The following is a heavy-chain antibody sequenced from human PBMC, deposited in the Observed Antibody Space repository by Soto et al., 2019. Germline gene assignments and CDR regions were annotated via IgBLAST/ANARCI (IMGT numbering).Heavy chain of an antibody. CDR2: INPNSGAT. CDR1: GDTFSDHY. V-gene: IGHV1-2*04. Sequence: QVQLVQSGAEVRKPGASVTVSCRTSGDTFSDHYIHWVRQAPGQGLEWMGWINPNSGATNYAQKFRGWVTMTRDTSIRTVYMQLSRLRSDDTAVYYCARESGGATATLDYYYFYMDVWGTGTTVTVSS. J-gene: IGHJ6*03. D-gene: IGHD5-12*01. CDR3: ARESGGATATLDYYYFYMDV.